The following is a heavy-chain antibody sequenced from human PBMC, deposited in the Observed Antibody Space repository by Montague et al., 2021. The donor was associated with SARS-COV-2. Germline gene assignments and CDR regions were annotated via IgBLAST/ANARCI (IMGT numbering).Heavy chain of an antibody. Sequence: CAISGDSVSVLRRTSEWLTSDLPSPSKSFAGLYYRYKWYYDYAVSLKSRMTISPDTSKNQFSLQLSSVTPEDRAVYYCARDPRYSLSWAFDYWGQGTLVTVSS. CDR1: GDSVSVLRRT. CDR2: LYYRYKWYY. V-gene: IGHV6-1*01. D-gene: IGHD6-13*01. J-gene: IGHJ4*02. CDR3: ARDPRYSLSWAFDY.